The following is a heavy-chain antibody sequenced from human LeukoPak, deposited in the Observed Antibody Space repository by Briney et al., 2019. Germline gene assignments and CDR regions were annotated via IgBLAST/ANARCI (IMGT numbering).Heavy chain of an antibody. CDR3: ARDLSYYDVSPEDY. CDR1: GFTFSSYS. CDR2: ISSSSSYI. D-gene: IGHD3-22*01. Sequence: GGSLRLSCAASGFTFSSYSMNWVRQAPGKGLEWVSSISSSSSYIYYADSVKGRFTISRDNAKNSLYLQMNSLRAEDTAVYYCARDLSYYDVSPEDYWGQGTLVTVSS. V-gene: IGHV3-21*01. J-gene: IGHJ4*02.